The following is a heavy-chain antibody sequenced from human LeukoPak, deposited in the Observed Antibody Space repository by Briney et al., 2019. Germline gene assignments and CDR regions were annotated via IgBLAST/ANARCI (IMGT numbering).Heavy chain of an antibody. CDR2: INAGNGNT. CDR3: ARSIVYSSDSDGGYYFDY. Sequence: ASVKVSCKASGYTFTSFAIHWVRQAPGRRLEWMGWINAGNGNTKFSQHFQGRVSITRDTSASTAYMELSYLRSEDTALYFCARSIVYSSDSDGGYYFDYWGQGTLVTVSS. J-gene: IGHJ4*02. V-gene: IGHV1-3*01. CDR1: GYTFTSFA. D-gene: IGHD6-19*01.